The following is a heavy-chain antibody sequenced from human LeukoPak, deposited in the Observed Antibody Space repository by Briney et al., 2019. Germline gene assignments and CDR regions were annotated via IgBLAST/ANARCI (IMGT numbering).Heavy chain of an antibody. D-gene: IGHD1-7*01. V-gene: IGHV3-23*01. CDR2: ISGSGGST. J-gene: IGHJ4*02. Sequence: GGSLRLSCAASGFTFSSYAMSWVRQAPGKGLEWVSAISGSGGSTYYADSVKGRFTISRDNSKNTLYLQMNSLGAEDTAVYYCAKAPWNCRAFDYWGQGTLVTVSS. CDR3: AKAPWNCRAFDY. CDR1: GFTFSSYA.